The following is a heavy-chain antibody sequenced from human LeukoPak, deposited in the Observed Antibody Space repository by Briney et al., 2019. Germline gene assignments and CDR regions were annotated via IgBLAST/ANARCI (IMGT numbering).Heavy chain of an antibody. CDR3: ARSAHNCSSTSCYDGYYYYGMDV. D-gene: IGHD2-2*01. V-gene: IGHV4-39*01. CDR1: GGSISSSSYY. Sequence: SETLSLTCTVSGGSISSSSYYWGWIRQPPGKGLEWIGSIYYSGSTYYNPSLKSRVTISVDTSKNQFSLKLSSVTAADTAVYYCARSAHNCSSTSCYDGYYYYGMDVWGQGTTVTVSS. CDR2: IYYSGST. J-gene: IGHJ6*02.